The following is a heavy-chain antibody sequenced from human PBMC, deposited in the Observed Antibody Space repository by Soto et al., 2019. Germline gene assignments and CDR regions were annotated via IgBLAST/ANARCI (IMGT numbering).Heavy chain of an antibody. CDR3: AKDSGYQLPDNYFYYGLDV. Sequence: QVQLVESGGGVVQPGGSLRLSCAASGFTFSSYGMYWVRQAPGKGLEWVAIMSYDGSTKYFADSVKGRFTISRDNVKNTLSLQMNSLRPEDTAVYYCAKDSGYQLPDNYFYYGLDVWGQGTTVTVSS. V-gene: IGHV3-30*18. CDR2: MSYDGSTK. J-gene: IGHJ6*02. D-gene: IGHD2-2*01. CDR1: GFTFSSYG.